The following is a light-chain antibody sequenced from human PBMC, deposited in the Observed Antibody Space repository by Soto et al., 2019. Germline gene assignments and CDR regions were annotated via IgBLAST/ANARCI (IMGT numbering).Light chain of an antibody. CDR1: STDVGGYNF. J-gene: IGLJ1*01. V-gene: IGLV2-14*01. CDR3: SSYTSSSTYV. Sequence: QSVLTQPASVSAAPGQSIAISCPGTSTDVGGYNFVSWYQQHPHKAPKLMISDVSNRPSGVSNRFSGSKSGNTASLTISGLQAEDEADYYCSSYTSSSTYVFGTGTRSPS. CDR2: DVS.